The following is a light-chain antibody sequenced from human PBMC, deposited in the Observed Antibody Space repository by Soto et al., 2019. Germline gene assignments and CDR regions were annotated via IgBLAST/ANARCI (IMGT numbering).Light chain of an antibody. CDR1: PSVSTS. Sequence: ESVLTQSPATLSLSPGERATLSCRASPSVSTSLAWYQHKPGQAPRLLIYDAFNRATGVPTRFSGSGSGTDFTLTISSLEPEDFAGYYCQQSNRWPPVTVGGGTRVEIK. CDR3: QQSNRWPPVT. CDR2: DAF. V-gene: IGKV3-11*01. J-gene: IGKJ4*01.